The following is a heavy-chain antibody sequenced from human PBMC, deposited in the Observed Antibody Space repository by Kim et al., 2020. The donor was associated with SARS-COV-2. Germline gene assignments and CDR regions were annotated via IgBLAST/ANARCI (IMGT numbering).Heavy chain of an antibody. CDR2: IYPRDSDT. J-gene: IGHJ4*02. CDR1: GFSFTSYW. V-gene: IGHV5-51*01. CDR3: ARKGGGDGPVDY. Sequence: GESLKISCKGSGFSFTSYWIGWVRQMPGKGLEWMGLIYPRDSDTRYSPSFQGQVTISADKSISTAYLQWSSLSASDSGMYYCARKGGGDGPVDYWRQGILVTVPS. D-gene: IGHD2-21*02.